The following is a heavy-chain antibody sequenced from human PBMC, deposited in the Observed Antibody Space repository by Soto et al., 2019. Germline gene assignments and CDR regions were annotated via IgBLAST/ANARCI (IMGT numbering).Heavy chain of an antibody. CDR1: GGSISSYY. J-gene: IGHJ4*02. D-gene: IGHD3-10*01. Sequence: PSETLSLTCTVSGGSISSYYWSWIRQPPGKGLEWIGYIYYSGSTNYNPSLKSRVTISVDTSKNQFSLKLSSVTAADTAVYYCARGPNYYGSGSSDYWGQGTLVTVSS. CDR3: ARGPNYYGSGSSDY. CDR2: IYYSGST. V-gene: IGHV4-59*01.